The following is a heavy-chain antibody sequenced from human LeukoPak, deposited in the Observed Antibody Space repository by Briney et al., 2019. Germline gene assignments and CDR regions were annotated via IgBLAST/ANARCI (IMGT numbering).Heavy chain of an antibody. CDR3: ARQYRRCTDGLCYRGGFDY. J-gene: IGHJ4*02. CDR2: IYYSGST. V-gene: IGHV4-39*01. D-gene: IGHD2-8*01. CDR1: GGSISSSIYY. Sequence: PSETLSLTCSVSGGSISSSIYYWGRLRQPPGKGLEWIGSIYYSGSTYYNPSLKSRVTISVDTSKNQFSLKLSSVTAADTAVYYCARQYRRCTDGLCYRGGFDYWGQGTLVTVSS.